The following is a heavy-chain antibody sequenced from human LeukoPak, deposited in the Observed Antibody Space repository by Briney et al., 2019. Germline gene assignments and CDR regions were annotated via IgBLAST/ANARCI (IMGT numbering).Heavy chain of an antibody. Sequence: ALVKVSCKASGYNFTGYYIHWGRHAPGQGLEWVGWINPNSGGTNHAQSFQGRVTMTRDTSISTAYMVLSRLRSDDTALYYCARSDYFYYMDVWGKGTTVTVSS. J-gene: IGHJ6*03. V-gene: IGHV1-2*02. CDR2: INPNSGGT. CDR3: ARSDYFYYMDV. CDR1: GYNFTGYY.